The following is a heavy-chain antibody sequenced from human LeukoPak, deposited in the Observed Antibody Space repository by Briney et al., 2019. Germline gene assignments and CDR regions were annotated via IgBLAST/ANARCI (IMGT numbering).Heavy chain of an antibody. Sequence: ASVKVSCKASGYTFTSYGISWVRQAPGRGLEWMEWISAYNGNTNYAQKLQGRVTMTTDTSTSTAYMELRSLRSDDTAVYYCARLYYDILTGYPPLVWFDPWGQGTLVTVSS. CDR3: ARLYYDILTGYPPLVWFDP. V-gene: IGHV1-18*01. J-gene: IGHJ5*02. CDR1: GYTFTSYG. CDR2: ISAYNGNT. D-gene: IGHD3-9*01.